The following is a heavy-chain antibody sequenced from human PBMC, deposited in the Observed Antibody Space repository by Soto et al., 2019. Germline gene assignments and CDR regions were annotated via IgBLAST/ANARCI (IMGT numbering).Heavy chain of an antibody. CDR2: IYYSGST. J-gene: IGHJ5*02. CDR3: ARDLDDSSGYTP. CDR1: GGSISSYY. D-gene: IGHD3-22*01. V-gene: IGHV4-59*01. Sequence: SETLSLTCTVSGGSISSYYWSWIRQPPGKGLEWIGYIYYSGSTNYNPSLKSRVTISVDTSKNQFSLKLSSVTAADTAVYYCARDLDDSSGYTPWGQGTLVTVSS.